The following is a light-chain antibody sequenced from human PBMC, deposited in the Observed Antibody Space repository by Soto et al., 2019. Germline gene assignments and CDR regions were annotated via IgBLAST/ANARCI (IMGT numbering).Light chain of an antibody. V-gene: IGKV3-20*01. CDR2: GAS. Sequence: IVLTQSPATLSLSPRERATLSCRASQSVSSSYLAWYQQKPGQAPRLLIYGASSRATGIPDRFSGSGSGTDFTLTINSLQPDDIATYYCQNYDSDPITFGQGTRLEI. CDR3: QNYDSDPIT. J-gene: IGKJ5*01. CDR1: QSVSSSY.